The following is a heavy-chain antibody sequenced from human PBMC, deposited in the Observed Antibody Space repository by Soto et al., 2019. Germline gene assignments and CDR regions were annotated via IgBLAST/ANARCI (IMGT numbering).Heavy chain of an antibody. D-gene: IGHD2-15*01. CDR3: AQHSRVVASHLTGFDY. J-gene: IGHJ4*02. CDR2: IIPIFGTA. V-gene: IGHV1-69*13. Sequence: SVKVSCKASGGTFSSYAISWVRQAPGQGLEWMGGIIPIFGTANYAQKFQGRVTITADESTSTAYMELSSLRSEDTAVYYCAQHSRVVASHLTGFDYWGQGTLVTAPQ. CDR1: GGTFSSYA.